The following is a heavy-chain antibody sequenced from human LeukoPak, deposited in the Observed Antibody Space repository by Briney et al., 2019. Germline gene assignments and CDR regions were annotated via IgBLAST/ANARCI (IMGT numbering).Heavy chain of an antibody. D-gene: IGHD6-13*01. CDR2: INPNSGGT. J-gene: IGHJ6*02. V-gene: IGHV1-2*04. CDR3: ARGAIAAAGKQSNYYYYGMDV. Sequence: ASVKVSCKASGYTFTGYYMHWVRQAPGQGLEWMGWINPNSGGTNYAQKFQGWVTMTRDTSISTAYMELSRLRSDDTAVYYCARGAIAAAGKQSNYYYYGMDVWGQETTVTVSS. CDR1: GYTFTGYY.